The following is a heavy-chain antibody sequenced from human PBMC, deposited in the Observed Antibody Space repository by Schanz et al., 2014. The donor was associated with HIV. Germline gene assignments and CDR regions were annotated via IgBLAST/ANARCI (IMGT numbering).Heavy chain of an antibody. V-gene: IGHV3-23*01. Sequence: EVQLLESGGGLVQAGGSLSLSCAASGFTFNNYAMTWVRQAPGKGLEWVSSISESGGRTYYADSVNGRFTISRDNSKNTLYLQMTTLRTEDTAVYYCAKPEYDSRGNSQSHFDSWGQGTLVTVSS. D-gene: IGHD3-22*01. CDR1: GFTFNNYA. CDR2: ISESGGRT. CDR3: AKPEYDSRGNSQSHFDS. J-gene: IGHJ4*02.